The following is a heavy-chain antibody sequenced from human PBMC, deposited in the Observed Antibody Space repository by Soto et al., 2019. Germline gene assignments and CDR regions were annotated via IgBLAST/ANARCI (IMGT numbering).Heavy chain of an antibody. V-gene: IGHV1-18*01. CDR3: ARERTGTTSNWFDP. CDR2: ISAYNGNT. D-gene: IGHD1-7*01. Sequence: ASVKVSCKASGYTFTSYGISWVRQAPGQGLEWMGWISAYNGNTNYAQKLQGRVTMTRDTSISTAYMELSSLRSEDTAVYYCARERTGTTSNWFDPWGQGTLVTVSS. J-gene: IGHJ5*02. CDR1: GYTFTSYG.